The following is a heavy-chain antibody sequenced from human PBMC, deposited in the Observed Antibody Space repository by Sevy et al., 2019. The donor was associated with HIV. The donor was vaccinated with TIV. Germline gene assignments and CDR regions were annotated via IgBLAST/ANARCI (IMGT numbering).Heavy chain of an antibody. CDR2: ISAYNENT. CDR3: ARSPATMTAPDAFDI. Sequence: ASVKVSCKASGYTLTTYGISWVRQAPGQGLEWMGWISAYNENTNYAQNLQGRVTMTTDTSTITAYMELRSLRSDDTAVYYCARSPATMTAPDAFDIWGQGTRVTVSS. J-gene: IGHJ3*02. CDR1: GYTLTTYG. D-gene: IGHD3-22*01. V-gene: IGHV1-18*01.